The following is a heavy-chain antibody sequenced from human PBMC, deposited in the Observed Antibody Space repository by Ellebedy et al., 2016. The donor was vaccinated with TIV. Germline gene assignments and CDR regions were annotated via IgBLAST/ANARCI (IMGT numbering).Heavy chain of an antibody. CDR2: IYHSGST. J-gene: IGHJ6*02. CDR1: GGSISSSNW. Sequence: SETLSLXXAVSGGSISSSNWWSWVRQPPGKGLEWIGEIYHSGSTNYNPSLKSRVTISVDKSKNQFSLKLSSVTAADTAVYYCARWVPSSWAYYGMDVWGQGTTVTVSS. V-gene: IGHV4-4*02. CDR3: ARWVPSSWAYYGMDV. D-gene: IGHD6-13*01.